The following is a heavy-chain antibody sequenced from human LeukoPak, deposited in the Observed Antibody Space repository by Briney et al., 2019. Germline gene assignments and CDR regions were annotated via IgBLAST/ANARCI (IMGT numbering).Heavy chain of an antibody. Sequence: GGSLRLSCAASGFTFSDYYMSWIRQAPGKGLEWVAVISYDGSNKYYADSVKGRFTISRDNSKNTLYLQMNSLRAEDTAVYYCAKDRMATIIYYYMDVWGKGTTVTVSS. CDR2: ISYDGSNK. J-gene: IGHJ6*03. CDR1: GFTFSDYY. CDR3: AKDRMATIIYYYMDV. D-gene: IGHD5-24*01. V-gene: IGHV3-30*18.